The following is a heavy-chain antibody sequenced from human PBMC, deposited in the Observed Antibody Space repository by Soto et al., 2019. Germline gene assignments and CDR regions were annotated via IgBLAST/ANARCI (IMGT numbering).Heavy chain of an antibody. J-gene: IGHJ6*02. V-gene: IGHV1-3*01. D-gene: IGHD5-18*01. Sequence: ASVKVSCKASGYTFTSYAMHWVRQAPGQRLEWMGWINAGNGNTKYSQKFQGRVTITRDTSASTAYMELSSLRSEDTAVYYCGREGGYSYGTHYYYGMDVWGQGTTVTVSS. CDR1: GYTFTSYA. CDR2: INAGNGNT. CDR3: GREGGYSYGTHYYYGMDV.